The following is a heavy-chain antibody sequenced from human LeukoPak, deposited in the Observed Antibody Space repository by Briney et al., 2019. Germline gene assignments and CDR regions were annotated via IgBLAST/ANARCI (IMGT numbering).Heavy chain of an antibody. D-gene: IGHD3-22*01. CDR1: GFTFSSYW. V-gene: IGHV3-74*01. CDR3: ARPYYYDSSGYPPGAFDI. Sequence: PGGSLRLSCAASGFTFSSYWMHWVRQAPGKGLVWVSRINSDGSSTSYADSVKGRFTISRDNAKNSLYLQMNSLRAEDTAVYYCARPYYYDSSGYPPGAFDIWGQGTMVTVSS. CDR2: INSDGSST. J-gene: IGHJ3*02.